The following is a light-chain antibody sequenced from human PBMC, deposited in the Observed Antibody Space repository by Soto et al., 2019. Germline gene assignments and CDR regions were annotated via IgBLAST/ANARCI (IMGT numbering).Light chain of an antibody. CDR1: PNVDSNY. V-gene: IGKV3-20*01. J-gene: IGKJ1*01. CDR3: QQYGSLSWT. CDR2: DAP. Sequence: ISMTLSSRPLSLSPVDSAPPSCRACPNVDSNYLYGDYNNPAQPPRNIICDAPDRPLVIPDRFSGSGYGTDFTLAICRLEPEDFAVYYCQQYGSLSWTFGQGTKVDIK.